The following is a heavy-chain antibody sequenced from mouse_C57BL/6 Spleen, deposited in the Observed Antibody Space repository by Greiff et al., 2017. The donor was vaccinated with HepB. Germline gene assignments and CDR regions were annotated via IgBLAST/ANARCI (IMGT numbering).Heavy chain of an antibody. J-gene: IGHJ4*01. V-gene: IGHV3-6*01. CDR1: GYSITSGYY. CDR3: ATDGYYY. Sequence: EVQRVESGPGLVKPSQSLSLTCSVTGYSITSGYYWNWIRQFPGNKLEWMGYISYDGSNNYNPSLKNRISITRDTSTNQLFLKLNSVTTEDTATYYCATDGYYYWGQGTSVTVSS. CDR2: ISYDGSN. D-gene: IGHD2-3*01.